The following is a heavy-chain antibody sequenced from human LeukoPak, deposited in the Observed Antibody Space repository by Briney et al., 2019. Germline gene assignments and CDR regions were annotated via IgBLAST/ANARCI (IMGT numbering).Heavy chain of an antibody. V-gene: IGHV4-30-4*08. D-gene: IGHD4-11*01. CDR3: AVGVTTYRDAFDI. Sequence: SETLSLTCTVSGGSISSSSYYWGWIRQPPGKGLEWIGYIYYSGSTYYNPSLKSRLTISMDTSKNQFSLKLSFVTAADTAVYYCAVGVTTYRDAFDIWGQGTMVTVSS. CDR2: IYYSGST. CDR1: GGSISSSSYY. J-gene: IGHJ3*02.